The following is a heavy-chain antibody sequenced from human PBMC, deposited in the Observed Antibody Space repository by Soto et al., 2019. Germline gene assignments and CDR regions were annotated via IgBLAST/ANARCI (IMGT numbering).Heavy chain of an antibody. D-gene: IGHD6-19*01. CDR3: ARFPYSSGWYDIDFDY. Sequence: EVSVKVSCKASGYTFTSYDINWARQATGQGLEWMGWMNPNSGNTGYAQKFQGRVTMTRNTSISTAYMELSSLRSEDTAVYYCARFPYSSGWYDIDFDYWGQGTLDTVSS. CDR2: MNPNSGNT. V-gene: IGHV1-8*01. J-gene: IGHJ4*02. CDR1: GYTFTSYD.